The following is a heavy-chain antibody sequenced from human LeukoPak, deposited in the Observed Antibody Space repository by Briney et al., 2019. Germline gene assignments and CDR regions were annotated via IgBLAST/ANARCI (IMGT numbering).Heavy chain of an antibody. CDR2: VSPNTGNT. V-gene: IGHV1-18*04. J-gene: IGHJ4*02. CDR3: VRGRRTTIPKY. Sequence: ASVKVSCKASGYTFTDYGVTWVRQAPGQGLEWMGWVSPNTGNTNYAQKFQSRVTMTTDTSTTTAYMELKSLTSDDTAVYYCVRGRRTTIPKYWGQGTRVTVSS. D-gene: IGHD5-24*01. CDR1: GYTFTDYG.